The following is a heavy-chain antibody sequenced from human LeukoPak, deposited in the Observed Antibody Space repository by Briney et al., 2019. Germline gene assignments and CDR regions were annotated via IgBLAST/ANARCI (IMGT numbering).Heavy chain of an antibody. Sequence: SETLSLTCTVSGGSISSTSYYWGWIRQPPGKGLEWIGEINHSGSTNYNPSLKSRVTISVDTSKNQFSLKLSSVTAADTAVYYCARPWTVATHYYMDVWGKGTTVTVSS. J-gene: IGHJ6*03. CDR2: INHSGST. CDR3: ARPWTVATHYYMDV. V-gene: IGHV4-39*07. CDR1: GGSISSTSYY. D-gene: IGHD5-12*01.